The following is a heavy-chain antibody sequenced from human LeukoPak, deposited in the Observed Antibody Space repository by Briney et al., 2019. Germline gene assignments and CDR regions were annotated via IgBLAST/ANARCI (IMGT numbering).Heavy chain of an antibody. V-gene: IGHV4-30-2*01. CDR1: GGSVSSGGYS. J-gene: IGHJ4*02. D-gene: IGHD3-22*01. Sequence: PSETLSLTCAVSGGSVSSGGYSWSWIRQPPGKGLEWIGYIYHSGSTYYNPSLKSRVTISVDRSKNQFSLKLSSVTAADTAVYYCARAAGYYDSSGYYSGPFFDYWGQGTLVTVSS. CDR2: IYHSGST. CDR3: ARAAGYYDSSGYYSGPFFDY.